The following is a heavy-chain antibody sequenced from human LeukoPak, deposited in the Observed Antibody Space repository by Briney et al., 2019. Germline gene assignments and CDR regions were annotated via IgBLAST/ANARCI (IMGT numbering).Heavy chain of an antibody. CDR3: ARSNNWKPDY. CDR2: INLNSGGT. Sequence: ASVKVSCKASGYTFTGYYMHWVRQAPGQGLEWMGWINLNSGGTKYAQKIQGRVTMTRDTSSSTAYMELNRLTSDDTAVYYCARSNNWKPDYWGQGTLVAVSS. J-gene: IGHJ4*02. D-gene: IGHD1-1*01. V-gene: IGHV1-2*02. CDR1: GYTFTGYY.